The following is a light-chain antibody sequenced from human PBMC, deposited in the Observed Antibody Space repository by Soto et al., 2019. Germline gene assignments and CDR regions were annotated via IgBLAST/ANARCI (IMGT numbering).Light chain of an antibody. CDR1: SGHSSYA. CDR3: QTWGPGIWV. J-gene: IGLJ3*02. V-gene: IGLV4-69*01. Sequence: QLVLTQSPSASASLGASVKVTCTLSSGHSSYAIAWYQQQSEKGPRFLMKVDSDGSHRKGDGIPDRFSGSSSATERYLPFSSLHSADDADYYCQTWGPGIWVFGGGTKLTVL. CDR2: VDSDGSH.